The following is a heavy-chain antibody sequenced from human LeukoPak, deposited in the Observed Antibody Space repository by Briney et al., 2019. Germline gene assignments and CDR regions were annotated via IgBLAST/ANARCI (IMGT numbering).Heavy chain of an antibody. Sequence: SVKVSCKASGGTFSSYAISGVRQAPGQGLEWMGGIIPIFGTANYAQKFQGRVTITADESTSTAYMELSSLRSEDTAVYYCASSSGSYYTPYFDYWGQGTLVTVSS. CDR2: IIPIFGTA. J-gene: IGHJ4*02. D-gene: IGHD3-10*01. CDR1: GGTFSSYA. V-gene: IGHV1-69*13. CDR3: ASSSGSYYTPYFDY.